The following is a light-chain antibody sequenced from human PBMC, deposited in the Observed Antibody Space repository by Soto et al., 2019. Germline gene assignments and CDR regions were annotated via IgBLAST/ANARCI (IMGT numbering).Light chain of an antibody. CDR2: AAS. J-gene: IGKJ2*01. V-gene: IGKV1-8*01. Sequence: ANRITQSPSSVSASTGDRVTITCRASQGISSYLAWYQQKPGKAPKLLIYAASTLQSGVPSRFSGSGSGTDFTLTISCLQSEDFATYYCQQYYSYPYTFGQGTKVDTK. CDR3: QQYYSYPYT. CDR1: QGISSY.